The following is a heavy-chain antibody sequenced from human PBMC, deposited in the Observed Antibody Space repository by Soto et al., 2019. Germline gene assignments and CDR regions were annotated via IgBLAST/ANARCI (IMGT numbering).Heavy chain of an antibody. J-gene: IGHJ4*02. CDR2: IYYSGST. D-gene: IGHD2-21*02. Sequence: SETLSLTCTVSGGSISSYYWSWIRQPPGKGLEWIGYIYYSGSTNYNPSLKSRVTISVDTSKNQFSLKLSSVTAADTAVYYCARVSMVTAIYFDYWGQGTLVTVSS. V-gene: IGHV4-59*01. CDR1: GGSISSYY. CDR3: ARVSMVTAIYFDY.